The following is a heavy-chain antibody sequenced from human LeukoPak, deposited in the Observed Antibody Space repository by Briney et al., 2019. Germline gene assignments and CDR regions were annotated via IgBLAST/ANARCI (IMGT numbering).Heavy chain of an antibody. CDR1: GFTVSSNY. Sequence: GSLRLSCAASGFTVSSNYMSWVRQPPGKGLEWIGEIYYSGSTNYNPSLKSRVTISVDKSKNQFSLKLSSVTAADTAVYYCARAWFGPPGFDPWGQGTLVTVSS. D-gene: IGHD3-10*01. V-gene: IGHV4-4*02. CDR2: IYYSGST. J-gene: IGHJ5*02. CDR3: ARAWFGPPGFDP.